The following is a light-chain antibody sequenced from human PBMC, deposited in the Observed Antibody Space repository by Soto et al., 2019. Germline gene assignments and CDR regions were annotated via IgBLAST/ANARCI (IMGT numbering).Light chain of an antibody. J-gene: IGKJ2*01. CDR1: RNIGGK. V-gene: IGKV3-15*01. Sequence: EIVMTQSPATLSVPPGERATLFCRASRNIGGKLAWFQQKPGQAPTLLMYAVSTRAAGVPPRFSGSGSGTEFTLTLSGLQSEDFAVYYCQQYDNWPQYNFGQGTKFEIK. CDR3: QQYDNWPQYN. CDR2: AVS.